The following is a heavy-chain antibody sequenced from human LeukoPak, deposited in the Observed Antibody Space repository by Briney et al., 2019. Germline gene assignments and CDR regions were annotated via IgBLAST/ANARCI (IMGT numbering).Heavy chain of an antibody. J-gene: IGHJ4*02. CDR1: GYTFTGQY. D-gene: IGHD5-12*01. CDR2: INPNTGDT. V-gene: IGHV1-2*02. Sequence: ASVKVSRKAYGYTFTGQYMHWVRQAPGQGLEWMGWINPNTGDTNYAQKFQGRVTMTRDTAIRTAYLELSRLASDDTAVYYCASYPRYISSPPFDYWGQGTLVTVSS. CDR3: ASYPRYISSPPFDY.